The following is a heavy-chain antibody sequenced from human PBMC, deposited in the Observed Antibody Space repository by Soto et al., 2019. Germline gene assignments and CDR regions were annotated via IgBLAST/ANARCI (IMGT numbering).Heavy chain of an antibody. CDR1: GFNFINYN. CDR3: ARNSLPTTLYTSNWNPIAY. Sequence: EVQLVESGGGLVQPGGSLRLSCAASGFNFINYNMNWVRQTPEKGLEWISYISGFSTTIYYADSVKGRFTISRDNAKNSLYLQISSLRDEDTALYYCARNSLPTTLYTSNWNPIAYWGQGTLVTVSS. D-gene: IGHD1-20*01. CDR2: ISGFSTTI. V-gene: IGHV3-48*02. J-gene: IGHJ4*02.